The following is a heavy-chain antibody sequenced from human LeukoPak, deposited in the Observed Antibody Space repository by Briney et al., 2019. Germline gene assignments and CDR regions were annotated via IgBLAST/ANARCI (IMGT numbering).Heavy chain of an antibody. CDR3: VAFGIIVSDAFDL. Sequence: SETLSLTCTVSGPSLTTNKYHWAWIRQPPGKGPEWIGNVHSSRSPYYNPSLKSRVTISLDTSKNQFSLRLTSVTAADTAVYYCVAFGIIVSDAFDLWGPGAMVTVS. J-gene: IGHJ3*01. CDR1: GPSLTTNKYH. CDR2: VHSSRSP. V-gene: IGHV4-39*07. D-gene: IGHD3-3*01.